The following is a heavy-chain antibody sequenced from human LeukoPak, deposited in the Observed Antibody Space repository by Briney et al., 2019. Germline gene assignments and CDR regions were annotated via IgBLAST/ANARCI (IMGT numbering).Heavy chain of an antibody. CDR2: FDPEDGET. CDR1: GYTLTELS. Sequence: ASVKVSCKVSGYTLTELSMHWVRQAPGKGLEWMGGFDPEDGETIYAQKFQGRVTMTEDTSTDTAYMELSSLRSEDTAVYYCARGAIAARPAGSYYYYMDVWGKGTTVTVSS. V-gene: IGHV1-24*01. CDR3: ARGAIAARPAGSYYYYMDV. D-gene: IGHD6-6*01. J-gene: IGHJ6*03.